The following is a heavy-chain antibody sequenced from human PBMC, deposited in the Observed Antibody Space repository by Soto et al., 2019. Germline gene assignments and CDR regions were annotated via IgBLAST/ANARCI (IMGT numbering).Heavy chain of an antibody. D-gene: IGHD3-22*01. CDR1: GFTFSSYD. Sequence: WGSLRLSCAASGFTFSSYDMNWVCQAPGKGLEWVSYITSTSSTIYYADSVKGRFTISRDNAKNSLYLQMTSLRDEDTAVYYCARDISYDSSGYQMRYYVMDVWGQETTVTVS. J-gene: IGHJ6*02. V-gene: IGHV3-48*02. CDR2: ITSTSSTI. CDR3: ARDISYDSSGYQMRYYVMDV.